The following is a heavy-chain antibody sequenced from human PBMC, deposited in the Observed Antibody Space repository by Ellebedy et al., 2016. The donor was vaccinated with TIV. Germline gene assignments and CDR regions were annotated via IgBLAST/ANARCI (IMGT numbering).Heavy chain of an antibody. J-gene: IGHJ4*02. D-gene: IGHD1-7*01. CDR1: GFTYSSYG. V-gene: IGHV3-30*03. Sequence: GGSLRLSCAASGFTYSSYGMHWVRQAPGKGLEWVTVVSYDGSNTYYSGSVKGRFTISRDNSENTLYLQMSSLRVEDTAMYYCVRETLGDWNWECWGQGTLVTVSS. CDR3: VRETLGDWNWEC. CDR2: VSYDGSNT.